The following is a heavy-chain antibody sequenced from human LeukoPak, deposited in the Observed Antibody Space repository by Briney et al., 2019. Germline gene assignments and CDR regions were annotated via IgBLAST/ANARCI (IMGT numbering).Heavy chain of an antibody. CDR2: IYYSGST. CDR3: ARHYSYYASSGYYDRYFDY. Sequence: SETLSLTCTVSGGSISSYYWSWIRQPPGKGLEWIGYIYYSGSTTYNPSLKSRVTMSVDTSKNQFSLKLTSVTAADTAVYYCARHYSYYASSGYYDRYFDYWGQGTLVTVSS. V-gene: IGHV4-59*08. D-gene: IGHD3-22*01. J-gene: IGHJ4*02. CDR1: GGSISSYY.